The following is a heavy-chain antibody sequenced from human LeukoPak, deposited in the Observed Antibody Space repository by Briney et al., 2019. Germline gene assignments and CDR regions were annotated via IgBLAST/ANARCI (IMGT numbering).Heavy chain of an antibody. V-gene: IGHV3-23*01. CDR3: AKGYDFWSGYYHDDAFDI. CDR2: ISGSGGST. CDR1: GFTFSSYA. J-gene: IGHJ3*02. Sequence: GGSLRLSCAASGFTFSSYAMSWVRQAPGKGLEWVSAISGSGGSTYYADFVKGRFTISRDNSKNTLYLQMNSLRAEDTAVYYCAKGYDFWSGYYHDDAFDIWGQGTMVTVSS. D-gene: IGHD3-3*01.